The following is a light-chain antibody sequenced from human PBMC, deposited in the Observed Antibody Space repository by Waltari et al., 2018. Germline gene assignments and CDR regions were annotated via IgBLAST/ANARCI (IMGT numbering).Light chain of an antibody. J-gene: IGKJ4*01. CDR2: DTS. Sequence: EVVLTQSPATLSLSPGKGATLSCRASQSVSNSLAWYQQKPGQPPRLLIYDTSNRASGIPARFSASGSGTDFTLSITSLEPEDFAVYYCQQRNIWPLTFGGGTKVEIK. CDR1: QSVSNS. CDR3: QQRNIWPLT. V-gene: IGKV3-11*01.